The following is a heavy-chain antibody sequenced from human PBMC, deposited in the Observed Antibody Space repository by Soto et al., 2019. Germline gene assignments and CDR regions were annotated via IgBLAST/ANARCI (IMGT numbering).Heavy chain of an antibody. CDR2: IGTAGNP. CDR3: ARGALIAVACTPDGMDV. V-gene: IGHV3-13*05. CDR1: GFTFSSYD. D-gene: IGHD6-19*01. Sequence: GGSLRLSCAASGFTFSSYDMHWVRQATGKGLEWVSAIGTAGNPYYPGSVKGRFTISRENAKNSLYLQMNSLRAGDTAVYYCARGALIAVACTPDGMDVWGQGTTVTVSS. J-gene: IGHJ6*02.